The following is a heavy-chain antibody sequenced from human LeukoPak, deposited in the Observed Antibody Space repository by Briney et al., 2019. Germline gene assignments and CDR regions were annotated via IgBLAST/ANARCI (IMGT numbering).Heavy chain of an antibody. V-gene: IGHV3-11*04. CDR3: ARVFDYEAGDAFDI. D-gene: IGHD3-22*01. CDR1: GFTFSDYY. J-gene: IGHJ3*02. Sequence: PGGSLRLSCAASGFTFSDYYMSWIRQAPGKGLEWVSYISSSGSMISDADSVKGRFTISRDNAKKSLYLQMNSLRAEDTAVYYCARVFDYEAGDAFDIWGQGTMVTVSS. CDR2: ISSSGSMI.